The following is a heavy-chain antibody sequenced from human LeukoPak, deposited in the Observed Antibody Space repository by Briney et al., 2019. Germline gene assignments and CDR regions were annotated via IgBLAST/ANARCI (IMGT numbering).Heavy chain of an antibody. V-gene: IGHV3-30*04. Sequence: HSGGSLRLSCAASGVTLSPYAVHWVRQAPGKGLEWVGVISYDGSNTYYADSVKGRFTISRDNSKNTLYLQMNSLRVEDTAVYYCARDRSSSVYDSSGYYFSYLDYWGQGTLVTVSS. CDR2: ISYDGSNT. CDR3: ARDRSSSVYDSSGYYFSYLDY. J-gene: IGHJ4*02. CDR1: GVTLSPYA. D-gene: IGHD3-22*01.